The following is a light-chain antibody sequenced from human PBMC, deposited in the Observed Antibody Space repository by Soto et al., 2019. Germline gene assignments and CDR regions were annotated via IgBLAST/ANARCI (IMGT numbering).Light chain of an antibody. CDR3: QQRSNWPIP. CDR1: QSVSSY. V-gene: IGKV3-11*01. Sequence: EIVLTQSPATLSLAPGAGANLSCRASQSVSSYFAWYQQKPGQAPRLLIYDASNRATGIPARFSGSGSGTDLTLTITSLEPEDFAVYYCQQRSNWPIPLGQGTRLEI. CDR2: DAS. J-gene: IGKJ5*01.